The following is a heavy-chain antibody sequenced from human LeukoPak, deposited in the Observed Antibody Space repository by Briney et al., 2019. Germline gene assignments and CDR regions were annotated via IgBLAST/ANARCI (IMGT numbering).Heavy chain of an antibody. J-gene: IGHJ4*02. D-gene: IGHD3-9*01. CDR3: ARDLTTSGHFDY. V-gene: IGHV3-48*03. CDR2: ISSSGSTI. Sequence: PGGSLRLSCAASGFTFGSYEMNWVRQAPGKGLEWVSYISSSGSTIYYADSVKGRFTISRDNAKNSLYLQMNSLRAEDTAVYYCARDLTTSGHFDYWGQGTLVTVSS. CDR1: GFTFGSYE.